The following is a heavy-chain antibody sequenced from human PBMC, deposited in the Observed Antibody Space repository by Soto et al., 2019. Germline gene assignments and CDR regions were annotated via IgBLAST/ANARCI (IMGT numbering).Heavy chain of an antibody. CDR3: ARGSSGWYDY. CDR1: GYSFTSYD. D-gene: IGHD6-19*01. V-gene: IGHV1-8*01. CDR2: MSPNSGNT. J-gene: IGHJ4*02. Sequence: GASVKVSCKASGYSFTSYDINWVRQATGQGLEWMGWMSPNSGNTGYAQKFQGRVTMTRDTSISTVYMELSSLRSEDTAVYYCARGSSGWYDYWGQGTPVTVSS.